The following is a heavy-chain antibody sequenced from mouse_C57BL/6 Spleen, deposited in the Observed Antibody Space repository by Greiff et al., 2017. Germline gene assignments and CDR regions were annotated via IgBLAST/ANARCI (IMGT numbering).Heavy chain of an antibody. CDR2: INSDGSST. CDR1: GFTFSDYY. D-gene: IGHD2-1*01. J-gene: IGHJ4*01. CDR3: AREGGYGNYEAMDY. V-gene: IGHV5-16*01. Sequence: EVMLVESEAGLVQPGSSMKLSCTASGFTFSDYYMPWVRQVPEQGLEWVANINSDGSSTYYQDSLKSRCIISRDTAKNILYLQMSILTSEDTATYYGAREGGYGNYEAMDYWGQGTSVTVSS.